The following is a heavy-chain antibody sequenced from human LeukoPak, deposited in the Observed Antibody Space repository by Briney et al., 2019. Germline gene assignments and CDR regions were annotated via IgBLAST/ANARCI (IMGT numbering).Heavy chain of an antibody. CDR3: ARHWAVMFPHFDY. Sequence: PSETLSLTCTVSGGSISSSSYYWGWIRQPPGKGLEWMGSIYYSGSTYYNPSLKSRVTISVDTSKNQFSLKLSSVTAADTAVYYCARHWAVMFPHFDYWGQGTLVTVSS. CDR1: GGSISSSSYY. J-gene: IGHJ4*02. V-gene: IGHV4-39*01. D-gene: IGHD3-10*02. CDR2: IYYSGST.